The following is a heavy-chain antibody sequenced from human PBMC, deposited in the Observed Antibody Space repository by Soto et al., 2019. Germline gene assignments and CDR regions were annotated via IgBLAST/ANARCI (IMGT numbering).Heavy chain of an antibody. CDR1: GYTFTSYA. Sequence: GASVTVSCQASGYTFTSYAIHWVRQAPGQRLEWMGWINAGNGNTKYSQKFQGRVTITRDTSASTAYMELSSLRSEDTAVYYCARGTPVFFDYWGQETLVTVSS. CDR3: ARGTPVFFDY. J-gene: IGHJ4*02. V-gene: IGHV1-3*01. CDR2: INAGNGNT.